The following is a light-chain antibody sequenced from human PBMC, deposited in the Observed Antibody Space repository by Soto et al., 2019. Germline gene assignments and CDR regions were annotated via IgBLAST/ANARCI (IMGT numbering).Light chain of an antibody. Sequence: ILMTQSPATLSVSPGGRATLSCRASEDVSSKLAWYQQKPGLPPRLVIYDASTRATGIPGRFSGSGSGTDFTLTISSLQPEDFAVYYCQQDYNLPWTFGQGTKVDIK. CDR3: QQDYNLPWT. V-gene: IGKV3-15*01. J-gene: IGKJ1*01. CDR1: EDVSSK. CDR2: DAS.